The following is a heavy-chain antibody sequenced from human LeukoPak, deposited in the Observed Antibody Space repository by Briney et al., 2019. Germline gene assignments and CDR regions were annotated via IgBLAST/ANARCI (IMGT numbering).Heavy chain of an antibody. J-gene: IGHJ5*02. D-gene: IGHD2-15*01. CDR1: GGTFSSYS. V-gene: IGHV1-69*04. CDR3: TRDPCGGGSCYYWFDP. Sequence: GASVKVSCKASGGTFSSYSFSRVRQAPGQGLEWMGRIIPILDVTDYAQKFQGRVTITADKSTSTAYMGLSSLRSEDTAVYYCTRDPCGGGSCYYWFDPWGQGTLVTVSS. CDR2: IIPILDVT.